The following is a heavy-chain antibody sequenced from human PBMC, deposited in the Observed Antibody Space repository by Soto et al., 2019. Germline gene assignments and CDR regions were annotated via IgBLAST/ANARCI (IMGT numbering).Heavy chain of an antibody. CDR2: INHSGST. V-gene: IGHV4-34*01. CDR1: GGSFSGYY. Sequence: SETLSLTCAVYGGSFSGYYWSWIRQPPGKGLEWIGEINHSGSTNYNPSLKSRVTISVDTSKNQFSLKLSSVTAADTAVYYCARDKGSSSWHSFDYWGQGTLVTVS. D-gene: IGHD2-2*01. CDR3: ARDKGSSSWHSFDY. J-gene: IGHJ4*02.